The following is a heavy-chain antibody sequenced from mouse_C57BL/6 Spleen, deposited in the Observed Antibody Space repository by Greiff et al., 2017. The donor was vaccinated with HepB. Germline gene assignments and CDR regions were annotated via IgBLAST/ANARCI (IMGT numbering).Heavy chain of an antibody. J-gene: IGHJ4*01. CDR2: ISSGGDYI. CDR3: TRDRSTGTRTMHY. Sequence: EVKLMESGEGLVKPGGSLKLSCAASGFTFSSYAMSWVRQTPEKRLEWVAYISSGGDYIYYADTVKGRFTISRDNARNTLYLQMSSLKSEDTAMYYCTRDRSTGTRTMHYWGQGTSVTVSS. D-gene: IGHD5-1*01. V-gene: IGHV5-9-1*02. CDR1: GFTFSSYA.